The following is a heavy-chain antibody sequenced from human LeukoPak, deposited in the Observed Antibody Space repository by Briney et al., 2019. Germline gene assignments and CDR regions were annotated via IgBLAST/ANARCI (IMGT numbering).Heavy chain of an antibody. J-gene: IGHJ4*02. V-gene: IGHV3-11*04. Sequence: PSETLSLTCTVSGGSISSGGYYWSWIRQAPGKGLEWVSYISSSGSTIYYADSVKGRFTISRDNAKNSLYLQMNSLRAEDTAVYYCARGIAAAGTPLFDYWGQGTLVTVSS. CDR2: ISSSGSTI. CDR1: GGSISSGGYY. D-gene: IGHD6-13*01. CDR3: ARGIAAAGTPLFDY.